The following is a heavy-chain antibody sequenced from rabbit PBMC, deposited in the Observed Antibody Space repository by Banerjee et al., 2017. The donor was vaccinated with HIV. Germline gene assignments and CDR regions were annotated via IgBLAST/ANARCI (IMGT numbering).Heavy chain of an antibody. CDR2: IDIGVSGST. CDR3: ARDITSYDIAAL. J-gene: IGHJ4*01. V-gene: IGHV1S40*01. Sequence: QSLEESGGDLVKPGASLTLTCTASGFSFSSSYWICWVRQAPGKGLEWIACIDIGVSGSTYYASWAKGRFTISKTSSTTVTLQMTSLTAADTATYFCARDITSYDIAALWGPGTLVTVS. CDR1: GFSFSSSYW. D-gene: IGHD8-1*01.